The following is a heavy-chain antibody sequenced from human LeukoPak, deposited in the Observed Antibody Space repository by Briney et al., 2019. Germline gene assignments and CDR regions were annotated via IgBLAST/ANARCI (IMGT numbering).Heavy chain of an antibody. J-gene: IGHJ5*02. V-gene: IGHV4-59*08. Sequence: PSETLSLTCTVSGGSISSYYWSWIRQPPGKGLEWIGYIYYSGSTNYNPSLKSRVTISVDTSKNQFSLKLSSATAADTAVYYCAGLDLYSSGWLETWGQGTLVTVSS. CDR2: IYYSGST. D-gene: IGHD6-19*01. CDR1: GGSISSYY. CDR3: AGLDLYSSGWLET.